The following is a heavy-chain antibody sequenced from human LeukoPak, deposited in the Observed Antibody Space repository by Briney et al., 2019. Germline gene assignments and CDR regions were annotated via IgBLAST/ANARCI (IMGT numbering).Heavy chain of an antibody. D-gene: IGHD3-22*01. J-gene: IGHJ3*02. Sequence: ASVKVSCKASGYTFTGYYMHWVRQAPGQGLEWMGWINPNSGGTNYAQKFQGRVTMTRDTSISTAYMELSRLRSDDTAVYYCARAGPNNYYDSSGYALAFDIWGQGTMVTVSS. V-gene: IGHV1-2*02. CDR2: INPNSGGT. CDR3: ARAGPNNYYDSSGYALAFDI. CDR1: GYTFTGYY.